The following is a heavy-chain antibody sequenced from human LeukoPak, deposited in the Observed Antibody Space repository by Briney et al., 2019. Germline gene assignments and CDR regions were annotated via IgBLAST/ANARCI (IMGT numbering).Heavy chain of an antibody. D-gene: IGHD3-10*01. J-gene: IGHJ4*02. Sequence: ASVKVSCKASGFTFTGYYIHWVRRAPGQGLEWMGWINLNSGGTNYAQKFQGWVTMTRDTSITTAYMELRSLRSDDTAVYYCARDGYYGSGSLDYWGQGTLVTVSS. CDR1: GFTFTGYY. CDR3: ARDGYYGSGSLDY. CDR2: INLNSGGT. V-gene: IGHV1-2*04.